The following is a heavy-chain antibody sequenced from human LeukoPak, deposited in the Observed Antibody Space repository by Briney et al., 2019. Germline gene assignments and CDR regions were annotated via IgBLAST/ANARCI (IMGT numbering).Heavy chain of an antibody. D-gene: IGHD4-17*01. V-gene: IGHV4-38-2*01. Sequence: PSETLSLTCAVSGYSISSGYYWGWIRQPPGKGLEWIGSIYHSGSTYYNPSLKSRVTILVDTSKNQFSLKLSSVTAADTAVYYCARTPGDYGFDYWGQGTLVTVSS. J-gene: IGHJ4*02. CDR3: ARTPGDYGFDY. CDR2: IYHSGST. CDR1: GYSISSGYY.